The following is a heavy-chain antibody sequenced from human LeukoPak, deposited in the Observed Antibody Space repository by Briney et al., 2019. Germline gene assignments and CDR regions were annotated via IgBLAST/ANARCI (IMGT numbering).Heavy chain of an antibody. CDR2: FYSGGNT. CDR1: GFTVSSNY. D-gene: IGHD4-23*01. CDR3: AKSAGDYGGIHGAFDI. Sequence: GGSLRLSCAASGFTVSSNYMNWVRRAPGKGLEWVSVFYSGGNTYYADSVKGRFTISRDNSKNTLSLQMNSLRAEDTAVYYCAKSAGDYGGIHGAFDIWGQGTMVTVSS. J-gene: IGHJ3*02. V-gene: IGHV3-66*01.